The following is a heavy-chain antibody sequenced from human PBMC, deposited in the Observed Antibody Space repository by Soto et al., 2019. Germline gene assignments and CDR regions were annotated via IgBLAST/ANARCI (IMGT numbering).Heavy chain of an antibody. CDR2: IYPGDSDT. J-gene: IGHJ4*02. CDR1: GDNFYSYW. D-gene: IGHD6-19*01. V-gene: IGHV5-51*01. CDR3: TRVLYASAWYGIDY. Sequence: GESLAISSKSAGDNFYSYWIGWVREMPGKGLEWMGIIYPGDSDTRYSPYFQGHVTISADKSLSTAYLQWSSVKASDTAIYYCTRVLYASAWYGIDYWGQGTVVTVSS.